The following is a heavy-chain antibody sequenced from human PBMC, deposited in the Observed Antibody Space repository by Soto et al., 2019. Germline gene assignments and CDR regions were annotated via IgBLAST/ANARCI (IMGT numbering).Heavy chain of an antibody. Sequence: QVQLVESGGGVVQPGRSLRLSCAASGFTFSSYAMHWVRQAPGKGLEWVAVISYDGSNKYYADSVKGRFTISRDNSKNPLYLQMNSLRAEDTAVYYCARDSGITGTTRHPNFDYWGQGTLVTVSS. CDR3: ARDSGITGTTRHPNFDY. CDR1: GFTFSSYA. V-gene: IGHV3-30-3*01. J-gene: IGHJ4*02. CDR2: ISYDGSNK. D-gene: IGHD1-7*01.